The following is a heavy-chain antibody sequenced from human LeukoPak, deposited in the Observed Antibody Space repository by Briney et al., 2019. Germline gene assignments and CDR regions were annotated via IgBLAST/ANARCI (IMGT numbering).Heavy chain of an antibody. CDR2: ISGSGGST. J-gene: IGHJ4*02. CDR3: AKGGGHAYFDY. V-gene: IGHV3-23*01. Sequence: PGGSLRLSCAASGFSFSTYSFSWVRQAPGKGLEWVSGISGSGGSTYYADSVKGRFTISRDNSKNALYLQMNSLRAEDTAVYYCAKGGGHAYFDYWGQGTLVTVSS. CDR1: GFSFSTYS. D-gene: IGHD2-15*01.